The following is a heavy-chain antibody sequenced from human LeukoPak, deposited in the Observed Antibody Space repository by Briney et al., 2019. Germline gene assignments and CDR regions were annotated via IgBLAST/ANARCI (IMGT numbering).Heavy chain of an antibody. Sequence: GGSLRLSCGASGFNFGGYWMNWVRQASGKGLEWVANIKEDGSEKKYADFVKGRFTISRDNAKNSLYLQMDSLRADDTAVYYCARDLGYYRADYWARGTLLTVSS. CDR3: ARDLGYYRADY. V-gene: IGHV3-7*01. CDR2: IKEDGSEK. J-gene: IGHJ4*02. D-gene: IGHD1-26*01. CDR1: GFNFGGYW.